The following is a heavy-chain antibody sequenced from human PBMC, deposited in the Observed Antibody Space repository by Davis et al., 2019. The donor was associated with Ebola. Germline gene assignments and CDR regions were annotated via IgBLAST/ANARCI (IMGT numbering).Heavy chain of an antibody. Sequence: ASVKVSCKASGYTFTSYGISWVRQAPGQGLEWMGWISAYNGNTNYAQKLQGRVTMTTDTSTSTAYMELRSLRSEDTAVYYCARVRSGTVWFDPWGQGTLVTVSS. J-gene: IGHJ5*02. CDR1: GYTFTSYG. CDR3: ARVRSGTVWFDP. V-gene: IGHV1-18*01. D-gene: IGHD3-10*01. CDR2: ISAYNGNT.